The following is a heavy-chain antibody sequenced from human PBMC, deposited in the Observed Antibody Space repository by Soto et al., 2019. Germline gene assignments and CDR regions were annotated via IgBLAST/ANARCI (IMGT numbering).Heavy chain of an antibody. D-gene: IGHD5-18*01. CDR2: ISGYNGDT. CDR3: ARGFKYSYPDY. CDR1: GYRFISYG. J-gene: IGHJ4*02. Sequence: ASVKVSCKASGYRFISYGISWVRQAPGQGLEWLGWISGYNGDTTYAQKLQGRVTMTTDTSTTTAYMEVWSLRSDDTAVYYCARGFKYSYPDYWGQGSLVTSPQ. V-gene: IGHV1-18*01.